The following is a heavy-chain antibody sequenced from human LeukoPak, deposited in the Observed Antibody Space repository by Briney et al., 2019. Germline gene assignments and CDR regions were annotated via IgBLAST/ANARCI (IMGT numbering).Heavy chain of an antibody. CDR1: XXTFSSYA. CDR3: ARGYCSSTSCYDGSYYYYMDV. D-gene: IGHD2-2*01. Sequence: XXASXXTFSSYAISXVRQAPGQGLEWXGGIIPIFGTANYAQKFQGRVTITADESTSTAYMELSSLRSEDTAVYYCARGYCSSTSCYDGSYYYYMDVWGKGTTVTVSS. CDR2: IIPIFGTA. J-gene: IGHJ6*03. V-gene: IGHV1-69*01.